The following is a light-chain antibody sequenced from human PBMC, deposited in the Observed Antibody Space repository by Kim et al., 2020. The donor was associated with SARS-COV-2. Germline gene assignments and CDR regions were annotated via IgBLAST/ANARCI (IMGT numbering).Light chain of an antibody. CDR2: AAS. Sequence: IQMTQSPSSLSASVGDRVTITCRASQNVYNYLNWYQHKPGKAPKLLIYAASSLQSGVPSRFSGSGSGTEFTLTISSLQPEDFASYYCQQSYTTVFTFRPGTKVDIK. V-gene: IGKV1-39*01. J-gene: IGKJ3*01. CDR1: QNVYNY. CDR3: QQSYTTVFT.